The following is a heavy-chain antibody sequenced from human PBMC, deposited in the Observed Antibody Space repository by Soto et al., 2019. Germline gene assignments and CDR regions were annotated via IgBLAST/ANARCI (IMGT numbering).Heavy chain of an antibody. CDR3: ANRIEYYDSSGYYNV. CDR2: SGTYNT. V-gene: IGHV1-18*04. CDR1: GYTFSSNG. D-gene: IGHD3-22*01. J-gene: IGHJ1*01. Sequence: ASVKVSCKASGYTFSSNGISRLRQAPGQGLEWMGWSGTYNTDYAQKFQGRVTMTTDTSTSTAHMELRSLRSDDTAVYYCANRIEYYDSSGYYNVWGQGTLVTVFS.